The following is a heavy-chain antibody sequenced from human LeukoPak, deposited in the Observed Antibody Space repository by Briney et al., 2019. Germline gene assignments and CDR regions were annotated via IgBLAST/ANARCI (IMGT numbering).Heavy chain of an antibody. CDR1: GFTFSSHW. D-gene: IGHD6-13*01. J-gene: IGHJ3*02. CDR2: INSGGTST. CDR3: VSGPYTSSWWGAFEM. V-gene: IGHV3-74*01. Sequence: PGGSLRLSCAASGFTFSSHWMHWARQAPGKGLVWVSRINSGGTSTTYADSVKGRFTVSRDNAKNTLYLQMNSLRDEDSAVYFCVSGPYTSSWWGAFEMWGQGTMVSVSS.